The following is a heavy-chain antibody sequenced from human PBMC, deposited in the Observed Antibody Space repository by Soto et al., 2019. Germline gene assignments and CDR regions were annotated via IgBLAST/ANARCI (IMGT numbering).Heavy chain of an antibody. CDR2: LYWDDDK. J-gene: IGHJ4*02. CDR3: AHTPSARLLAF. V-gene: IGHV2-5*02. CDR1: GFSLSTSGVG. D-gene: IGHD6-6*01. Sequence: QITLKESGPTLVKPTQTLTLTCTFSGFSLSTSGVGVGWIRQPPGKVLECLALLYWDDDKHYSPSLKSRLTITKDPSKNQVVLTMTNMDPVDTATYYCAHTPSARLLAFWGQGTLVTVSS.